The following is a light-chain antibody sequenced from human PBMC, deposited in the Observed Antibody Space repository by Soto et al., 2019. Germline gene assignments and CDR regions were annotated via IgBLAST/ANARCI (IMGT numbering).Light chain of an antibody. J-gene: IGKJ2*03. V-gene: IGKV1-5*03. Sequence: DIQMTQSPSTLSASVGDRVTITCRASQSISTWLAWYQQKPGKAPKLLIYEASSLEAGVPSRFSGSRSETEFTLTISSLQSDDSGTYYCQQYSTYSMYSFGQGTKLETK. CDR3: QQYSTYSMYS. CDR1: QSISTW. CDR2: EAS.